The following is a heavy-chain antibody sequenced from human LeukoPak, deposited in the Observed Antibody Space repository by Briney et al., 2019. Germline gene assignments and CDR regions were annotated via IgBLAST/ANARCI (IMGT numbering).Heavy chain of an antibody. V-gene: IGHV3-30*03. D-gene: IGHD2-21*02. CDR3: ARTYCGGDCYHIDF. Sequence: LSLTCAVSGGSISSSNWWSWVRQPPGKGLEWVAVISYDGIDKYYADSVKGRFTISRDNSKNTLYLQMNTLRAEDTAVYYCARTYCGGDCYHIDFWGQGTQVTVSS. J-gene: IGHJ4*02. CDR2: ISYDGIDK. CDR1: GGSISSSN.